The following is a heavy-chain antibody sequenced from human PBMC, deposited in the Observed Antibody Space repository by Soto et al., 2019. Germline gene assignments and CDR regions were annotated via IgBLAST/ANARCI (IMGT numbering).Heavy chain of an antibody. V-gene: IGHV1-8*01. J-gene: IGHJ4*02. Sequence: ASVKVSCKASGYTFTRYDINWVRQATGQGLEWMGWMNPNSGNTGYAQKFQGRVTMTRNTSISTAYMELSSLRSEDTAVYYCARDWNYARRFDYWGQGTLVTVSS. CDR2: MNPNSGNT. D-gene: IGHD1-7*01. CDR1: GYTFTRYD. CDR3: ARDWNYARRFDY.